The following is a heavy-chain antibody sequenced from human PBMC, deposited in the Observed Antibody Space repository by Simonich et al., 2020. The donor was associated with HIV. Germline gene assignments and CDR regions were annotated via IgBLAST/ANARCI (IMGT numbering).Heavy chain of an antibody. CDR2: INNSGSI. CDR1: GVSFRGYF. CDR3: ARNGRAARPDTSEVDY. J-gene: IGHJ4*02. D-gene: IGHD6-6*01. V-gene: IGHV4-34*01. Sequence: QVQLQQLGAGLLKPSETLSLTCAVYGVSFRGYFWSWIRQPPGKGLECIAKINNSGSIYYTPSLKSRATISVDTSKSQFSLKVSSVTAADTAVYYCARNGRAARPDTSEVDYWGQGTLVTVSS.